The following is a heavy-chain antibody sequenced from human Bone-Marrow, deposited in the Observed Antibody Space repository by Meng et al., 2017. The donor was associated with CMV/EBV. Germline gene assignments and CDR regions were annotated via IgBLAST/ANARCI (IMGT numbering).Heavy chain of an antibody. D-gene: IGHD1-26*01. CDR2: INPSGGST. V-gene: IGHV1-46*01. CDR3: AREYSGSSYYYGMDV. Sequence: ASVKVSCKASGYTFTSYYMHWVRQAPGQGLEWMGIINPSGGSTSYAQKFQGRVTMTRDTSTSTVYMELSSLRSEDTAVYYCAREYSGSSYYYGMDVWGQGNTVNVAS. CDR1: GYTFTSYY. J-gene: IGHJ6*02.